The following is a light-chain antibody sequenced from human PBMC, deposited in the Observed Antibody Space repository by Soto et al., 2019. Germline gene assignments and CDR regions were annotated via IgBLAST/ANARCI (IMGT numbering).Light chain of an antibody. CDR2: GAS. CDR1: QSVCSSY. Sequence: EIVLTQSPGTLSLSPGERDTLSYRAIQSVCSSYLAWYQQNPGQAPRLLIYGASSRATGIPDRFSGSGSGTDFTLTISRLEPEDFAVYYCQQYGSSPQTFGQGTKVDIK. J-gene: IGKJ1*01. V-gene: IGKV3-20*01. CDR3: QQYGSSPQT.